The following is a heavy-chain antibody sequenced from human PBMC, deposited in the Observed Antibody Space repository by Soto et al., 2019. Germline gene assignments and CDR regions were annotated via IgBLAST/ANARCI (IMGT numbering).Heavy chain of an antibody. Sequence: GGSLRLSCAASGFTFSSYSMNWVRQAPGKWLEWVSSISSSSSYIYYADSVKGRFTISRDNAKNSLYLQMNSLRAEDTAVYYCARDFSVVPAAIRYYYYGMDVWGQGXTVTVYS. CDR3: ARDFSVVPAAIRYYYYGMDV. CDR1: GFTFSSYS. V-gene: IGHV3-21*01. J-gene: IGHJ6*02. CDR2: ISSSSSYI. D-gene: IGHD2-2*02.